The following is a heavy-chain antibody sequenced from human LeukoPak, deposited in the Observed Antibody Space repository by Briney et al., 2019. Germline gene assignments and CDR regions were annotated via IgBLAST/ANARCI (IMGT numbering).Heavy chain of an antibody. D-gene: IGHD2-8*01. CDR1: GFSLRSSE. Sequence: GGSLGLSCEASGFSLRSSEMNWVRQAPGKGPEWVAHINSGDNVEFYADSVRGRFTMSRGNDLLYLHLNSLRDEDTAVYYCARDTVNGPFVISLDLWGQGVMVTVSS. V-gene: IGHV3-48*03. CDR3: ARDTVNGPFVISLDL. J-gene: IGHJ5*02. CDR2: INSGDNVE.